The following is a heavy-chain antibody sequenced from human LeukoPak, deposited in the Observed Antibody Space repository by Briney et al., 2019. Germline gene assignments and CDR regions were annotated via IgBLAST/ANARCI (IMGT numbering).Heavy chain of an antibody. Sequence: GGSLRLSCTASKFTFSHYGMQWVRQAPGKGLEWVAVISYDGSNKYYADSVKGRFTISRDNSKNTLYLQMNSLRAEDTAVYYCARSGVVVAATNHGMDVWGQGTTVTVSS. CDR3: ARSGVVVAATNHGMDV. D-gene: IGHD2-15*01. V-gene: IGHV3-30*03. J-gene: IGHJ6*02. CDR2: ISYDGSNK. CDR1: KFTFSHYG.